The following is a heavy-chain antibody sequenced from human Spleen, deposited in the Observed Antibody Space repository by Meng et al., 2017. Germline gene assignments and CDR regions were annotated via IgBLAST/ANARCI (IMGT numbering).Heavy chain of an antibody. CDR1: GFTFSSYW. CDR3: ARTGPDF. CDR2: ISSGSVYT. V-gene: IGHV3-21*01. Sequence: EVQLVESGGRLVQPGGSLRLSCAASGFTFSSYWMHWVRQAPGKGPEWVSSISSGSVYTHYSDSVKGRFTISRDNAKNSLYLEMNNLRAEDTAVYYCARTGPDFWGQGSLVTVSS. J-gene: IGHJ4*02.